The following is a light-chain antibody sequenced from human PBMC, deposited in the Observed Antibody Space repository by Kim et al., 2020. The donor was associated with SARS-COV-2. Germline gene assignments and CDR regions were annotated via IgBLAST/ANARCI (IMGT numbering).Light chain of an antibody. Sequence: SPGERATFACMASQNIDNVFLTWYQQKPGQTPRLLIYDTSIRATGISDRFSGSGSGTDFTLTISRVEPEDFAVYHCQHYGYSPPYSFGQGTKLEI. CDR2: DTS. J-gene: IGKJ2*03. V-gene: IGKV3-20*01. CDR1: QNIDNVF. CDR3: QHYGYSPPYS.